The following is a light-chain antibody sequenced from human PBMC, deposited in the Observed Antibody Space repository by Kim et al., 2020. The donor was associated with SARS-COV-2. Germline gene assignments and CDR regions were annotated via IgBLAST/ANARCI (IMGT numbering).Light chain of an antibody. V-gene: IGLV3-25*03. CDR3: QSADSSGTYYVV. J-gene: IGLJ2*01. CDR1: ALPKQY. CDR2: KDS. Sequence: SYELTQPPSVSVSPGQTARITCSGDALPKQYAYWYKQKPGQAPVLVIYKDSERPSGIPERFSGSSSGTTVTLTISGVQAEDEADYYCQSADSSGTYYVVFGGGTQLTVL.